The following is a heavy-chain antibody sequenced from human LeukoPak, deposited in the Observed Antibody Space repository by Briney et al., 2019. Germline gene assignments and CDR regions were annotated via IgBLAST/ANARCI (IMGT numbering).Heavy chain of an antibody. Sequence: GGSLRLSCAASGFTFSSYSMNWVRQAPGKGLEWVPSISSSSSYIYYADSVKGRFTISRDNAKNSLYLQMNSLRAEDTAVYYCARGADLTYYYGSGSYYNAGMDVWGQGTTVTVSS. J-gene: IGHJ6*02. CDR3: ARGADLTYYYGSGSYYNAGMDV. CDR2: ISSSSSYI. D-gene: IGHD3-10*01. CDR1: GFTFSSYS. V-gene: IGHV3-21*01.